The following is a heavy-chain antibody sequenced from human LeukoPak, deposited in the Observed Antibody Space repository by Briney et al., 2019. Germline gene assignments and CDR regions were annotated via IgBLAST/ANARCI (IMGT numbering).Heavy chain of an antibody. CDR2: ISGSGGTT. V-gene: IGHV3-23*01. J-gene: IGHJ4*02. D-gene: IGHD3-22*01. Sequence: GRSLRLSCAASGFTFSSYALSWVRQAPGKGLEWVSVISGSGGTTHYADSVKGRFTISRDNSKNTLYLQMNSLRAEDTAVYYCARDYHDSSGSYGVDYWGQGTLVTVSS. CDR1: GFTFSSYA. CDR3: ARDYHDSSGSYGVDY.